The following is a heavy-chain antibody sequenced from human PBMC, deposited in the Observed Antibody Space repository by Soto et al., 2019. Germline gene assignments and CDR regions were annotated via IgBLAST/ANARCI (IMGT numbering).Heavy chain of an antibody. CDR3: YSSSSLLSV. D-gene: IGHD6-6*01. J-gene: IGHJ6*02. V-gene: IGHV1-46*01. CDR2: INPSGGRT. Sequence: GASVKVSCKXSGYTFSSXYMHWVRRAPGQGLEWMGMINPSGGRTTYAQKFQGRVTMTRDTSTSTVYMELSSLRSVDTAVYYCYSSSSLLSVGGQGTTVTVSS. CDR1: GYTFSSXY.